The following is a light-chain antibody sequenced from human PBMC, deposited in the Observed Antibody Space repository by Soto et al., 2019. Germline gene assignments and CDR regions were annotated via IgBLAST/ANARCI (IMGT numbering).Light chain of an antibody. CDR1: QGVSRK. V-gene: IGKV3-15*01. CDR2: GAS. Sequence: DIVRTQSPATLSVAPGERVTFSCKASQGVSRKLAWYQHKPGQAPRLLISGASTGATGIPARFSGSGSGTECTLTISSLQSEDGAMYYCQQYHTWPITFGGGTKVDIK. J-gene: IGKJ4*01. CDR3: QQYHTWPIT.